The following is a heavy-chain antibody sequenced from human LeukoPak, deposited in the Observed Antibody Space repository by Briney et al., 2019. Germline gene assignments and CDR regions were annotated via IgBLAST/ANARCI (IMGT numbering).Heavy chain of an antibody. CDR1: GFTFSSYS. Sequence: GGSLRLSCAASGFTFSSYSMNWVRQAPGKGLEWVSSISSSSSYIYYADSVKGRFTISRDNAKNSLYLQLNILRAEDTAVYYCARVGSDWYRGAFDIWGQGTMVTVSS. J-gene: IGHJ3*02. CDR2: ISSSSSYI. V-gene: IGHV3-21*01. D-gene: IGHD6-19*01. CDR3: ARVGSDWYRGAFDI.